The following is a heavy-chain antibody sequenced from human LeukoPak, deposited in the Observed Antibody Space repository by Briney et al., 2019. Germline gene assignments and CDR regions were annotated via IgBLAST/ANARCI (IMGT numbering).Heavy chain of an antibody. CDR2: ISGSGGST. D-gene: IGHD2-15*01. CDR1: GFTFNTYA. CDR3: AKGKGSSSSSIDW. J-gene: IGHJ4*02. V-gene: IGHV3-23*01. Sequence: GGSLRLSCAASGFTFNTYAMSWVRQAPGKGLEWVSAISGSGGSTYYADSVKGRFTISRDNSKNTLYLQIDSLRAEDTAVYYCAKGKGSSSSSIDWWGQGTLVSVSS.